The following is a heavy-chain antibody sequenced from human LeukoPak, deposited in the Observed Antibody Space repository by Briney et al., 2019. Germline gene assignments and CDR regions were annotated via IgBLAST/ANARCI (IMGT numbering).Heavy chain of an antibody. J-gene: IGHJ3*02. CDR3: ASIHQVRGSNTFDI. CDR1: GGSISTYD. D-gene: IGHD2/OR15-2a*01. V-gene: IGHV4-59*08. Sequence: PSETLSLTCTVSGGSISTYDWSWIRQPPGKGLEWIGYVYNRGSTNYNPSLKSRVTMSVDTSKNQFSLKLTSVTAADTAVYYCASIHQVRGSNTFDIWGQGSMVTVSS. CDR2: VYNRGST.